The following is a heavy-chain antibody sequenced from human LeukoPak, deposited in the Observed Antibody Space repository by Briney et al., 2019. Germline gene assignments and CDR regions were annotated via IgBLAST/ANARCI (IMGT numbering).Heavy chain of an antibody. V-gene: IGHV3-33*01. J-gene: IGHJ5*02. D-gene: IGHD3-10*01. CDR1: GFTFSSYG. Sequence: GSLRLSCAASGFTFSSYGMHWVRQAPGKGLEWVAVIWDDGSNKHYADSVKGRFTISRDNSKNTLYLQMISLRAEDTAVYYCARGRHYGSGSYAWFDPWGQGALVTVSS. CDR3: ARGRHYGSGSYAWFDP. CDR2: IWDDGSNK.